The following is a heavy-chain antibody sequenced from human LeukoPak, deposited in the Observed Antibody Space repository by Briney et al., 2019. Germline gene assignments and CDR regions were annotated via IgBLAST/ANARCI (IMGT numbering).Heavy chain of an antibody. Sequence: PSETLSLTCTVSGGSISNDHWSWIRQPPGKGLEWIGYIYYSGSTNYNPSLKSRVTISADTSKNQFSLRLSSVTAADTAVYYCVRVDNGGNYFDYWGQGTLVTVSS. CDR2: IYYSGST. CDR3: VRVDNGGNYFDY. V-gene: IGHV4-59*08. J-gene: IGHJ4*02. D-gene: IGHD4-23*01. CDR1: GGSISNDH.